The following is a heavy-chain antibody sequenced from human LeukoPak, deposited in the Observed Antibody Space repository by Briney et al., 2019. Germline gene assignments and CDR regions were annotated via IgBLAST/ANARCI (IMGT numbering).Heavy chain of an antibody. CDR3: ARARIAVAATRGYFDY. J-gene: IGHJ4*02. Sequence: SVKVSCKASGGTFSSYAISWVRQAPGQGLEWMGGIIPIFGTANYAQKFQGRVTITADESTSTAYMELSSLRSEDTAVYYCARARIAVAATRGYFDYWGQGTLVTVSS. CDR1: GGTFSSYA. CDR2: IIPIFGTA. D-gene: IGHD6-19*01. V-gene: IGHV1-69*13.